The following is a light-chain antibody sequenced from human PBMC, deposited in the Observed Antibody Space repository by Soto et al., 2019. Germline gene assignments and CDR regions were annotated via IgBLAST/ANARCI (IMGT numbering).Light chain of an antibody. CDR2: GAS. CDR1: QSVSSNY. J-gene: IGKJ1*01. Sequence: ETVLTQSPGTLSLSPGERATLSCRASQSVSSNYLAWYQQKRGQAPRLLIYGASTRATGIPDSFSGSGSGTDFTLTISRLEPEDFAVYYCQQFGRSPPSWTFGQGTKVEIK. V-gene: IGKV3-20*01. CDR3: QQFGRSPPSWT.